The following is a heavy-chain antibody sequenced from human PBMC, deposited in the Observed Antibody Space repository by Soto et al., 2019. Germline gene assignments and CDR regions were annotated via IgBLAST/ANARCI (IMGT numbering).Heavy chain of an antibody. V-gene: IGHV4-34*01. Sequence: PSETLSLTCAVYGGSFSGYYWSWIRQPPGKGLEWIGEINHSGSTNYNPSLKSRVTISVDTSKNQFSLKLSSVTAADTAVYYCARAERSGWPEDWGQGTLVTVSS. CDR3: ARAERSGWPED. CDR1: GGSFSGYY. J-gene: IGHJ4*02. CDR2: INHSGST. D-gene: IGHD6-19*01.